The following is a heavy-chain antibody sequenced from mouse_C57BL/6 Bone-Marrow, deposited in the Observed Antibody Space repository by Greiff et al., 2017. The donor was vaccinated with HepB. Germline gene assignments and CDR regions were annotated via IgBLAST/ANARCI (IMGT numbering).Heavy chain of an antibody. CDR1: GYTFTSYG. Sequence: LVESGAELARPGASVKLSCKASGYTFTSYGISWVKQRTGQGLEWIGEIYPRSGNTYYNEKFKGKATLTADKSSSTAYMELRSLTSEDSAVYFCARAYYEYGWFAYWGQGTLVTVSA. D-gene: IGHD2-4*01. CDR3: ARAYYEYGWFAY. CDR2: IYPRSGNT. V-gene: IGHV1-81*01. J-gene: IGHJ3*01.